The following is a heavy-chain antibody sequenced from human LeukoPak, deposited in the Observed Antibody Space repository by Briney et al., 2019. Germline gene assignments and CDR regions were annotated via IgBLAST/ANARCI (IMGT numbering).Heavy chain of an antibody. Sequence: GGSLRLSCAASGFTFDDYDMSWVRQAPGKGLEWVSGINWSGGSTGYADSVKGRFTISRDNAKNSLYLQMNSLRAEDTALYYCAREGTTVTTNYYYYYYMDVWGKGTTVTVSS. CDR3: AREGTTVTTNYYYYYYMDV. D-gene: IGHD4-17*01. CDR2: INWSGGST. V-gene: IGHV3-20*04. J-gene: IGHJ6*03. CDR1: GFTFDDYD.